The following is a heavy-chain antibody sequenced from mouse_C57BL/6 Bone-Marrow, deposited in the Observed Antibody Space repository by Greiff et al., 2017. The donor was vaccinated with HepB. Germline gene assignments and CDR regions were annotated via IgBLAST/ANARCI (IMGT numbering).Heavy chain of an antibody. V-gene: IGHV7-1*01. D-gene: IGHD4-1*01. Sequence: EVQLVESGGGLVQSGRSLRLSCATSGFTFSDFYMEWVRQAPGKGLEWIAASRNKANDYTTEYSASVKGRFIVSRDTSQSILYLQMNALRAEDTAIYYCARDAGTLYAMDYWGQGTSVTVSS. J-gene: IGHJ4*01. CDR3: ARDAGTLYAMDY. CDR1: GFTFSDFY. CDR2: SRNKANDYTT.